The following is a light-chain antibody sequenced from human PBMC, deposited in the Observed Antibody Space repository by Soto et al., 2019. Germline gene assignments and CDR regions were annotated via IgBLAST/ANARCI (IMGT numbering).Light chain of an antibody. J-gene: IGKJ4*01. CDR2: DAS. V-gene: IGKV1-13*02. Sequence: IQMTQSPSSLSASVGDRVTITCRASQSISSYLNWYQQKPGKAPKLLIYDASSLESGVPSRFSGSGSGTEFTLTISSLQSEDFAVYYCQQYNGWPLTFGGGTKVDIK. CDR3: QQYNGWPLT. CDR1: QSISSY.